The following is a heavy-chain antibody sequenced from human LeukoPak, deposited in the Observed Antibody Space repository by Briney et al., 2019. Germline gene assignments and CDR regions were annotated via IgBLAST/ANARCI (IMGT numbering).Heavy chain of an antibody. J-gene: IGHJ1*01. CDR2: INPNSGGT. CDR3: ARGYPLSTTAAGTYFQH. V-gene: IGHV1-2*02. CDR1: GYTFSGYY. Sequence: SVKVSCKASGYTFSGYYMHWVRQAPGQGLEWMGWINPNSGGTNYAQKFQGRGTMTRDTSISTAYMELSRLRSDDTAVYYCARGYPLSTTAAGTYFQHWGQGTLVTVSS. D-gene: IGHD6-13*01.